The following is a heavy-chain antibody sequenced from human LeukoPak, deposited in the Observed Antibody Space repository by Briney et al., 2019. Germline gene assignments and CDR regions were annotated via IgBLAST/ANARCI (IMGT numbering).Heavy chain of an antibody. D-gene: IGHD3-22*01. V-gene: IGHV1-18*01. CDR1: GYTFTSYG. CDR2: ISAYNGNT. CDR3: ARESYDSSGYYEYNWFDP. Sequence: ASVKVSCKASGYTFTSYGISWVRQAPGQGLEWMGWISAYNGNTNYAQKLQGRVTMITDTSTSTAYMELRSLRSDDTAVYYCARESYDSSGYYEYNWFDPWGQGTLVTVSS. J-gene: IGHJ5*02.